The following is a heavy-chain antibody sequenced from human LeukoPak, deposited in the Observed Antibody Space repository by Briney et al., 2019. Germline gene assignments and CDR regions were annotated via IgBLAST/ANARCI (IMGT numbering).Heavy chain of an antibody. CDR3: ARDDRYGSGPWYYYGMDV. D-gene: IGHD3-10*01. Sequence: PGGSLRLSCAASGFTFSSYWMSWVRQVPGKGLAWVANIKQDGSEKYYVDSVKGRFTISRDNAKNSLYLQMNSLRAEDTAVYYCARDDRYGSGPWYYYGMDVWGQGTTVTVSS. CDR1: GFTFSSYW. V-gene: IGHV3-7*01. J-gene: IGHJ6*02. CDR2: IKQDGSEK.